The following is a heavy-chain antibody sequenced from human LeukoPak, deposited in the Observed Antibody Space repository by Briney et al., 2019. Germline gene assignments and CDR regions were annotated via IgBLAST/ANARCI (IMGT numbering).Heavy chain of an antibody. CDR2: ISYDGSNK. CDR3: ARNNGMDV. Sequence: GGSLRLSCAASGFTFSSYGTHWVRQAPGKGLEWVAVISYDGSNKYYADSVKGRFTISRDNSKNTLYLQMNSLRAEDTALYHCARNNGMDVWGQGTTVIVSS. V-gene: IGHV3-30*03. CDR1: GFTFSSYG. J-gene: IGHJ6*02.